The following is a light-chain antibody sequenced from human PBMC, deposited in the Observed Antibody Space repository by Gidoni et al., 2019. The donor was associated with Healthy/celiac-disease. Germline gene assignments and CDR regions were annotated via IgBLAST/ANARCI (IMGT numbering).Light chain of an antibody. CDR3: QQCYSTPPWT. CDR1: QSISSY. CDR2: AAS. V-gene: IGKV1-39*01. Sequence: DIQMTQSTASLSASVGDRVTITSRASQSISSYLNWYQQKPGKAPKLLIYAASSLQSGVPSRFSGSGSGTDFTLTISSLQPEDFATYYCQQCYSTPPWTFGQGTKVEIK. J-gene: IGKJ1*01.